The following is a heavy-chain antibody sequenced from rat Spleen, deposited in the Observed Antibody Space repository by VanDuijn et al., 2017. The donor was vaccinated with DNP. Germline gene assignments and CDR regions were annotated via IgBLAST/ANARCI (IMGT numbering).Heavy chain of an antibody. D-gene: IGHD2-1*01. CDR2: ISTSGGST. J-gene: IGHJ2*01. CDR3: TRVRYLRFDY. Sequence: EVQLVESGGGLVQPGRSLKLSCAASGFTFSDYYMAWVRQAPTKGLEWVATISTSGGSTYYRDSVKGRFTISRDNAKNTLYLQMDSLRSEDTATYYCTRVRYLRFDYWGQGVMVTVSS. CDR1: GFTFSDYY. V-gene: IGHV5-27*01.